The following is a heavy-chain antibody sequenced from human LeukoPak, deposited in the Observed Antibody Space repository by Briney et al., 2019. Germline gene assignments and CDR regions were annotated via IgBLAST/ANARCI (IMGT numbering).Heavy chain of an antibody. J-gene: IGHJ5*02. Sequence: SETLSLTCTVSGGSISSYYWSWIRRPPGKGLEWIGYIYYSGSTNYNPSLKSRVTISVDTSKNQFSLKLSSVTAADTAVYYCAAYQLLFGFDPWGQGTLVTVSS. CDR1: GGSISSYY. V-gene: IGHV4-59*01. CDR3: AAYQLLFGFDP. D-gene: IGHD2-2*01. CDR2: IYYSGST.